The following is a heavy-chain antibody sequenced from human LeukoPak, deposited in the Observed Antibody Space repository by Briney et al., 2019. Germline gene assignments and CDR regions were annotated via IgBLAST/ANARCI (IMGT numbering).Heavy chain of an antibody. CDR3: ARGFDYDFWSGYFNNYYYYYYGMDV. CDR1: GYTFTSYG. Sequence: ASVQVSCKASGYTFTSYGISWVRQAPGQGLEWMGWINTNTGNPTYAQGFTGRFVFSLDTSVSTAYLQICSLKAEDTAVYYCARGFDYDFWSGYFNNYYYYYYGMDVWGQGTTVTVSS. D-gene: IGHD3-3*01. V-gene: IGHV7-4-1*01. CDR2: INTNTGNP. J-gene: IGHJ6*02.